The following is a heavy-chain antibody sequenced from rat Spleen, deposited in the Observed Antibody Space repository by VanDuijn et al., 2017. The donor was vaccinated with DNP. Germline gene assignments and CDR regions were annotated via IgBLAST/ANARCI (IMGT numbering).Heavy chain of an antibody. Sequence: QVQLKESGPGLVQPSQTLSLTCAVSGFSLTTNGVSWVRQPPGKGLEWIAAISSGGKTYYNSALKSRLSISRDTSKSHVFLRMNSVQTEDTAMYFCVRSGSAFNWLDYWGQGTLVTVSS. CDR1: GFSLTTNG. D-gene: IGHD1-3*01. CDR2: ISSGGKT. J-gene: IGHJ3*01. CDR3: VRSGSAFNWLDY. V-gene: IGHV2S12*01.